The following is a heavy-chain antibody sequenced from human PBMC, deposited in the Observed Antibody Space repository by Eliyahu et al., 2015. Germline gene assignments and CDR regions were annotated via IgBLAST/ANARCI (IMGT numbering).Heavy chain of an antibody. CDR2: FDPGNAEX. Sequence: QVHLVQPGAEVXKPGAXVKVXXKVSGYTVTEVSIHWVRQPPGKGLEWMGGFDPGNAEXXFSQRFQGRITMSEDTPADTAFLELSSLSSEDTAVYYCSTALPGSYFFEVWGQGTLVTVSS. CDR1: GYTVTEVS. V-gene: IGHV1-24*01. J-gene: IGHJ4*02. CDR3: STALPGSYFFEV. D-gene: IGHD3-10*01.